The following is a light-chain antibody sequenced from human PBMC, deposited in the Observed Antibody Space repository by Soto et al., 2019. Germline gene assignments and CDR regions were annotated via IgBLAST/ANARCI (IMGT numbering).Light chain of an antibody. CDR3: QQYGSLPIT. J-gene: IGKJ5*01. CDR1: QRIRGTY. CDR2: DGY. Sequence: EIVLTQSPGTLSLSPGERATLSCRASQRIRGTYLAWYQQKPGQAPRLLIYDGYSRATGSPDTFSGSGSGTDFTLTISRLEPEDFAVYYCQQYGSLPITFGQGTQREIK. V-gene: IGKV3-20*01.